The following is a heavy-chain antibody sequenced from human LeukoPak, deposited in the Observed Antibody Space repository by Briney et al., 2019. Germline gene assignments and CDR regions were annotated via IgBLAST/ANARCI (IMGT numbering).Heavy chain of an antibody. D-gene: IGHD1-26*01. J-gene: IGHJ4*02. V-gene: IGHV3-30*03. Sequence: GGSLRLSCAASGFIFSHYGMHWVRQAPGKGLEWVAVISFDGSNKYYADSVKGRFTISRDNSKNTLYLQMNSLRPEDSAVCYCARLASPSGSYSSSYFDYWGQGTLVTVSS. CDR2: ISFDGSNK. CDR1: GFIFSHYG. CDR3: ARLASPSGSYSSSYFDY.